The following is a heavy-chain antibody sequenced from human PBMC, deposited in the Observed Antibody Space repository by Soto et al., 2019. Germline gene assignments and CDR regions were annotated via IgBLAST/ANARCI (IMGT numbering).Heavy chain of an antibody. CDR3: ARDQFGHYDIFGTYYYGMDV. Sequence: PSETLSLTCTVSGGSISSYYWSWIRQPPGKGLEWIGYIYYSGSTNYNPSLKSRVTISVDTSKNQFSLKLSSVTAADTAVYYCARDQFGHYDIFGTYYYGMDVWGQGTTVTVSS. D-gene: IGHD3-9*01. J-gene: IGHJ6*02. CDR2: IYYSGST. CDR1: GGSISSYY. V-gene: IGHV4-59*01.